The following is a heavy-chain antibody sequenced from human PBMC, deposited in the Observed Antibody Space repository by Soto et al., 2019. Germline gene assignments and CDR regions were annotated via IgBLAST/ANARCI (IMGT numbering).Heavy chain of an antibody. D-gene: IGHD3-9*01. CDR3: ARGGALRYFDWMALDYGMDV. V-gene: IGHV3-53*04. CDR1: GFTVSSNY. Sequence: PGGSLRLSCAASGFTVSSNYMTWVRQAPGKGLEWVSVLYSGGSKYYADSVKGRFTISRHDSKNILYLQMNSLRNEDTAVYHCARGGALRYFDWMALDYGMDVWGQGTTVTVSS. CDR2: LYSGGSK. J-gene: IGHJ6*02.